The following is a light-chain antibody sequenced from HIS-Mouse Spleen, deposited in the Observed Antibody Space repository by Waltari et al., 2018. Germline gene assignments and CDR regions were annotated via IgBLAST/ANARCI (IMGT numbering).Light chain of an antibody. V-gene: IGKV3-15*01. J-gene: IGKJ4*01. CDR2: GAS. Sequence: EIVMTQSPATLSVSPGERATLSCRASQSVGSNLAWYQQKPGQAPRLLIYGASTRATGIPARFRGSGSGTEFTLTISSMQSEDFAVYYCQQYNNWPLTFGGGTKVEIK. CDR1: QSVGSN. CDR3: QQYNNWPLT.